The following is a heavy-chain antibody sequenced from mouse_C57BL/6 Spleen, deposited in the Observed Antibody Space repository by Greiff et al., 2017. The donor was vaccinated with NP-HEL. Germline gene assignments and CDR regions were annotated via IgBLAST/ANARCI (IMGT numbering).Heavy chain of an antibody. CDR2: IRNKANGYTT. CDR3: ARGYYGSSYDYYAMDY. D-gene: IGHD1-1*01. J-gene: IGHJ4*01. CDR1: GFTFTDYY. Sequence: EVKLVESGGGLVQPGGSLSLSCAASGFTFTDYYMSWVRQPPGKALEWLGFIRNKANGYTTEYSASVKGRFTISRDNSQSILYLQMNALRAENSATYYWARGYYGSSYDYYAMDYWGQGTSVTGSS. V-gene: IGHV7-3*01.